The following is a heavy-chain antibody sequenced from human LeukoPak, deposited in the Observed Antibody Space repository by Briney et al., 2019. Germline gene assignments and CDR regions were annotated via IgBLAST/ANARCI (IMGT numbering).Heavy chain of an antibody. J-gene: IGHJ4*02. CDR3: AKDRSHLGIFECDY. D-gene: IGHD1-14*01. CDR1: GFTFSPYG. Sequence: GGSLRLSCAASGFTFSPYGMHWVRQAPGKGLEWVAVISYDGSNKYYADSVKGRFTVSRDNSKNTLYLQMNSLRAEDTAVYYCAKDRSHLGIFECDYWGQGTLVTVSS. CDR2: ISYDGSNK. V-gene: IGHV3-30*18.